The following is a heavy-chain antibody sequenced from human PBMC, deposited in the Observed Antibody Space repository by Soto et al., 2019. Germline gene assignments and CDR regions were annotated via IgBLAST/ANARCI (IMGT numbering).Heavy chain of an antibody. J-gene: IGHJ5*02. CDR3: ARGYCTTTICDPWFDP. CDR1: GYSFTSYW. V-gene: IGHV5-51*01. D-gene: IGHD2-2*01. CDR2: IYPGDSDT. Sequence: GESLKISCTGVGYSFTSYWIGWVRQMPGKGLEWMRIIYPGDSDTRYSPSFQGQVTISADKSITTAYLQWSRLKASDTAMYYCARGYCTTTICDPWFDPWRQGTLVTVSS.